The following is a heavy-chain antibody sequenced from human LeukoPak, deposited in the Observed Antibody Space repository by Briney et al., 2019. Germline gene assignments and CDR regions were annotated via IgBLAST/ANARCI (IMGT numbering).Heavy chain of an antibody. CDR2: ISSSSSYI. CDR3: AKGRETGFDY. D-gene: IGHD3-9*01. V-gene: IGHV3-21*01. CDR1: GFTFSSYS. J-gene: IGHJ4*02. Sequence: GGSLRLSCAASGFTFSSYSMNWVRQAPGKGLEWVSSISSSSSYIYYADSVKGRFTISRDNSKNTLYLQMNSLRPEDTAVYYCAKGRETGFDYWGQGTLVTVSS.